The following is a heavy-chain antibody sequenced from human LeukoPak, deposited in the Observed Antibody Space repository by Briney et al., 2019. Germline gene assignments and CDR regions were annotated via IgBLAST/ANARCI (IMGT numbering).Heavy chain of an antibody. CDR2: INHSGST. Sequence: SEPLSLTCAVDGGSFSDYYWSWIRQPPGKGLEWNGEINHSGSTNYKPSLRSRVTISLDTSKNQFSLKLSSVTAADTAVYYCARGNKVGATSWSYNWFDPWGQGTLVTVSS. CDR3: ARGNKVGATSWSYNWFDP. CDR1: GGSFSDYY. D-gene: IGHD1-26*01. V-gene: IGHV4-34*01. J-gene: IGHJ5*02.